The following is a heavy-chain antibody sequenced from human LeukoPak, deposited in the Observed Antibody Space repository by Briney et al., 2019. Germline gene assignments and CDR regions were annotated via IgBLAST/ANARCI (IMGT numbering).Heavy chain of an antibody. CDR1: GFSFSTYA. V-gene: IGHV3-30*01. Sequence: GRSLRLSCAASGFSFSTYAMHWVRQAPGKGLEWVAIISYDGSNNYYADSVKGRFTISRDNSKNTLYLQMNTLRAEDTAVYYCARTLYAGYEPFDCWGQGTLVTVSS. J-gene: IGHJ4*02. D-gene: IGHD5-12*01. CDR2: ISYDGSNN. CDR3: ARTLYAGYEPFDC.